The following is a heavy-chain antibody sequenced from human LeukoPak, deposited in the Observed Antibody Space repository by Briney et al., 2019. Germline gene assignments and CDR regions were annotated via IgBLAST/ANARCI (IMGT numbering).Heavy chain of an antibody. CDR1: GGSISSGGYY. CDR2: IYYSGNT. J-gene: IGHJ3*02. D-gene: IGHD6-13*01. CDR3: ARNIAAVLGAPSGAFDI. Sequence: SETLSLTCTVSGGSISSGGYYWSWIRQHPGKGLEWIGYIYYSGNTYYNPSLKSRVTISVDTSKNQFSLKLSSVTAADTAVYYCARNIAAVLGAPSGAFDIWGQGTMVTVSS. V-gene: IGHV4-31*03.